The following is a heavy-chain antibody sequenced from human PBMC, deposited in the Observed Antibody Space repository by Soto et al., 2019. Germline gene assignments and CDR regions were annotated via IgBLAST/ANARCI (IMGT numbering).Heavy chain of an antibody. D-gene: IGHD3-10*01. CDR3: ARDLGVLAFDI. CDR1: GFFFRDFG. Sequence: GGSLRLSCVASGFFFRDFGMHWVRQAPGKGLEWVSVIRYDGSNTYQGESVKGRFTMSRDNAKNSLYLQMNSLRAEDTAVYYCARDLGVLAFDIWGQGTMVTVSS. J-gene: IGHJ3*02. V-gene: IGHV3-33*01. CDR2: IRYDGSNT.